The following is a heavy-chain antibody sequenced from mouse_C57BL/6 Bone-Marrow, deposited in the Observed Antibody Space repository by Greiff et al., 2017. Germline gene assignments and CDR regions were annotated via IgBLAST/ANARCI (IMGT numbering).Heavy chain of an antibody. CDR3: ARTGFLYDY. CDR2: IYPRSGNT. CDR1: GYTFTSYG. Sequence: VQLVESGAELARPGASVKLSCKASGYTFTSYGISWVKQRTGQGLEWIGEIYPRSGNTYYNEKFKGKATLTADKSSSTAYMERSSLTSEDSAVYFCARTGFLYDYWGQGTTLTVSA. J-gene: IGHJ2*01. V-gene: IGHV1-81*01. D-gene: IGHD2-12*01.